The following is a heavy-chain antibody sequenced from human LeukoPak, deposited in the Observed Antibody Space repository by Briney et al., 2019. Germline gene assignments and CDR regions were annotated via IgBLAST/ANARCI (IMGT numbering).Heavy chain of an antibody. CDR1: GGSLSGYS. J-gene: IGHJ4*02. Sequence: SGTLSLTCAVYGGSLSGYSWVWIRQPPEKGLDWIGEINHSGSATYNPSLKSRFTISVDTSKNQLSLNLKSVTDANTAVYYCARERRVGYYFDTWGQGTLVTVSS. CDR3: ARERRVGYYFDT. D-gene: IGHD2-8*01. V-gene: IGHV4-34*01. CDR2: INHSGSA.